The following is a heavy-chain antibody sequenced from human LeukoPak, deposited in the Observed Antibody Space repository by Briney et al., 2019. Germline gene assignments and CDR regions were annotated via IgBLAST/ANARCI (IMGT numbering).Heavy chain of an antibody. J-gene: IGHJ4*02. Sequence: PGGSLRLSCAASGFTFSSYSMNWVRQAPGKGLEWVSSISSSSSYIYYADSVKGRFTISRDNAKNSLYLQMNSLRAEDTAVYYCARDSSYSSGSLAAFDYWGQGTLVTVSS. D-gene: IGHD6-19*01. CDR1: GFTFSSYS. CDR3: ARDSSYSSGSLAAFDY. V-gene: IGHV3-21*01. CDR2: ISSSSSYI.